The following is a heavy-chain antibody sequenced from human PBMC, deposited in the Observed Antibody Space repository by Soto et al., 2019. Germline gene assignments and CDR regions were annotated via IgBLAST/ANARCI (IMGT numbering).Heavy chain of an antibody. V-gene: IGHV1-69*06. D-gene: IGHD3-22*01. CDR2: IIPISETT. CDR1: GGPFSSLG. J-gene: IGHJ6*01. CDR3: ARALLSHSYDSGGYDYYFHGMDV. Sequence: SVKVCFKASGGPFSSLGINLVRQAPGQGLEWIGRIIPISETTNYAQIFQDRVSIVADISTTTAYMELSRLTFEDTAVYYCARALLSHSYDSGGYDYYFHGMDVWGQGTTVTVSS.